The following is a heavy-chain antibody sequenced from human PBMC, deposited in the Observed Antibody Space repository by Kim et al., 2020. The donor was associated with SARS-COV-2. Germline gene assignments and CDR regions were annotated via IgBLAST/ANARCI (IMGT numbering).Heavy chain of an antibody. D-gene: IGHD3-22*01. V-gene: IGHV4-39*01. Sequence: KSRVTISVDTSKNQFSLKLSSVTAADTAVYYCARLGVDTMIVVENGAFDIWGQGTMVTVSS. J-gene: IGHJ3*02. CDR3: ARLGVDTMIVVENGAFDI.